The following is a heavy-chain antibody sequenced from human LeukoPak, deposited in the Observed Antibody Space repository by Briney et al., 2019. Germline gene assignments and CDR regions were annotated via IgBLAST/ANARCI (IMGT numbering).Heavy chain of an antibody. CDR3: ARTPKDHSNGWYGGEPPQTSLDY. CDR2: IIPILGTS. Sequence: SVKVSCKASGSTFSSYAISWVRQAPGQGLEWMGGIIPILGTSPFAQNFQGRVTITTAESTRTGYSELRRPKSAGTAVYYCARTPKDHSNGWYGGEPPQTSLDYWGQGTLVTVSS. D-gene: IGHD6-19*01. J-gene: IGHJ4*02. V-gene: IGHV1-69*05. CDR1: GSTFSSYA.